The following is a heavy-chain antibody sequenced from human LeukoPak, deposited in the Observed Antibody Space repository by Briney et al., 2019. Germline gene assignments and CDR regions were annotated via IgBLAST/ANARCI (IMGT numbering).Heavy chain of an antibody. CDR3: AKDRGRLAVTPGDY. CDR1: GFTFSRYS. D-gene: IGHD6-19*01. Sequence: GSPKPSFAAPGFTFSRYSLNWVPPAPGEGPGLVSAISGSGGSTYYADSVKGRFTISRDNSKNTLYLQMNSLRAEDTAVYYCAKDRGRLAVTPGDYWGQGTLVTVSS. CDR2: ISGSGGST. J-gene: IGHJ4*02. V-gene: IGHV3-23*01.